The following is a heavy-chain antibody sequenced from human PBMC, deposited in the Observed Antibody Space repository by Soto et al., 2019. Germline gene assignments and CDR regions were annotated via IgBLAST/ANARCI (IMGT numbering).Heavy chain of an antibody. D-gene: IGHD4-17*01. J-gene: IGHJ5*02. V-gene: IGHV4-4*07. Sequence: PSETLSLTCSVSGGSISKFYWSWIRKTAGKGLEWMGRVYATGTTDYNPSLRSRVAMSVDISKKTFSLRLTSVTAADTGVYYCVRDGSKTLRDWFDPWGQGXLVT. CDR1: GGSISKFY. CDR2: VYATGTT. CDR3: VRDGSKTLRDWFDP.